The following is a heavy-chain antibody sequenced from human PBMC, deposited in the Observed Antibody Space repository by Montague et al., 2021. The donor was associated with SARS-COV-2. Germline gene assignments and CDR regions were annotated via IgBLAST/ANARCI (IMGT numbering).Heavy chain of an antibody. CDR1: GGSISSGGYY. D-gene: IGHD5-12*01. CDR3: ARVEFDGGYDSVPLDV. CDR2: IYYSGST. V-gene: IGHV4-31*03. Sequence: TLSLTRTVSGGSISSGGYYWSWIRQHPGKGLEWIGYIYYSGSTYYNPSLMSRVTISVDTSKNQFSLKLSSVTAADTAVYYCARVEFDGGYDSVPLDVWGQGTTVTVSS. J-gene: IGHJ6*02.